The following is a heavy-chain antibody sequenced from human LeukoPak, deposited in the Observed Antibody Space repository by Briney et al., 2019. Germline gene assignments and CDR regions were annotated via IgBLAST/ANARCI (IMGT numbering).Heavy chain of an antibody. CDR3: ARDRYYYDSSGYYIFDY. D-gene: IGHD3-22*01. V-gene: IGHV4-59*01. CDR2: IYYSGST. Sequence: SETLSLTCTVSGGSISSYYWSWIRQPPGKGLEWVGYIYYSGSTNYNPSLKSRVTISVDTSKNQFSLKLSSVTAADTAVYYCARDRYYYDSSGYYIFDYWGQGTLVTVSS. J-gene: IGHJ4*02. CDR1: GGSISSYY.